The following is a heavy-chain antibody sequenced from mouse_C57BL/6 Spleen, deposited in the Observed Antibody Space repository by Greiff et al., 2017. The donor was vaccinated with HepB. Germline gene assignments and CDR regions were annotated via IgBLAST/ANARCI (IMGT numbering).Heavy chain of an antibody. CDR3: ARRDGNYLYAMDY. J-gene: IGHJ4*01. Sequence: VQLQESGAELARPGASVKLSCKASGYTFTSYGISWVKQRTGQGLEWIGEIYPRSGNTYYNEKFKGKATLTADKSSSTAYMELRSLTSEDSAVYFCARRDGNYLYAMDYWGQGTSVTVSS. D-gene: IGHD2-1*01. V-gene: IGHV1-81*01. CDR1: GYTFTSYG. CDR2: IYPRSGNT.